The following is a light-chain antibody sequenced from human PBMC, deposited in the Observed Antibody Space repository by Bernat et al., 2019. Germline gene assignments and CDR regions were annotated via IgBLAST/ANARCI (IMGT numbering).Light chain of an antibody. Sequence: AIRMTQSPSSLSASTGDRVTITCRASQGISSYFAWYQQKPGKAPKLLIYAASTLQSGVPSRFSGSGSGTDFTLTISCLQSEDFATYYCQQYYSYPYTFGQGTTLEIK. J-gene: IGKJ2*01. CDR1: QGISSY. CDR2: AAS. CDR3: QQYYSYPYT. V-gene: IGKV1-8*01.